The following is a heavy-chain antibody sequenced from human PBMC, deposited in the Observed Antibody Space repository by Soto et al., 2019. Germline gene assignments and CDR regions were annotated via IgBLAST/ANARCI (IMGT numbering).Heavy chain of an antibody. CDR1: GASISGFY. D-gene: IGHD1-1*01. Sequence: SETLSLTCTVSGASISGFYWSWIRKSAGKGLEWIGRIYATGTTDYNPSLKSRVMMSVDTSKKQFSLKLRSVTAADTAVYYCVRDGTKTLRDWFDPWGQGSSVTVSS. CDR3: VRDGTKTLRDWFDP. J-gene: IGHJ5*02. CDR2: IYATGTT. V-gene: IGHV4-4*07.